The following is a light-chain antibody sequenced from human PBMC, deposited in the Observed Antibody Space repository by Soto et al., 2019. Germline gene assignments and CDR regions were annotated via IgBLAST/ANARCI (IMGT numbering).Light chain of an antibody. J-gene: IGKJ1*01. Sequence: DIQMTQSPSTLSASVGDRVTITCRACQSISSWLAWYQQKPGKAPKLLIYKASSLESGVPSRFSGSGSGTEFTLTISSLQPDDFATYYCQQYNSYRRTFGQGTKVEI. CDR1: QSISSW. CDR2: KAS. V-gene: IGKV1-5*03. CDR3: QQYNSYRRT.